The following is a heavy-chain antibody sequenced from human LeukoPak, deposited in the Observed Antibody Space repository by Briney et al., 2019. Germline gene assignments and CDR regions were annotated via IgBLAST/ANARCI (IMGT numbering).Heavy chain of an antibody. D-gene: IGHD2-8*01. Sequence: DPGGSLRLSCAASGFTFSSYEMNWVRQAPGKGLEWVSYISSSGSTIYYADSLKGRFTISRDNAKNSLYLQMNSLRAEDTAVYYCARDPGYCTNGVCYTEYYFDYWGQGTLVTVSS. CDR3: ARDPGYCTNGVCYTEYYFDY. CDR2: ISSSGSTI. V-gene: IGHV3-48*03. CDR1: GFTFSSYE. J-gene: IGHJ4*02.